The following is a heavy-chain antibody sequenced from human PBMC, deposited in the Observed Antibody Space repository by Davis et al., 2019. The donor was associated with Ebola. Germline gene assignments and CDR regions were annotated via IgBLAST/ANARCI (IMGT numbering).Heavy chain of an antibody. CDR3: ARDRFGYCSGGSCYSDPVGFDY. CDR2: INPNDGRT. Sequence: AASVKVSCKASGYTFTNYYMHWVRQAPGQGLEWMGMINPNDGRTIYAQKFQGRVTVTRDTSTTTVYMELSSLRSEDTAVYYCARDRFGYCSGGSCYSDPVGFDYWGQGTLVTVSS. D-gene: IGHD2-15*01. J-gene: IGHJ4*02. CDR1: GYTFTNYY. V-gene: IGHV1-46*01.